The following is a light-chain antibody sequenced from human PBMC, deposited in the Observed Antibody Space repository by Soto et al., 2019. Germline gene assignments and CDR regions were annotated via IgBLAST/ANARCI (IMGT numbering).Light chain of an antibody. CDR3: QSYDSSLSAYV. CDR1: SSSIGAGYD. V-gene: IGLV1-40*01. J-gene: IGLJ1*01. CDR2: GNS. Sequence: QSVLTQPPSVSGAPGQRVTISCTGSSSSIGAGYDVHWYQQLPGTAPKLLIYGNSNRPSGVPDRFSGSKSGTSASLAITGLQAEDEADYYCQSYDSSLSAYVFVPGTKVTVL.